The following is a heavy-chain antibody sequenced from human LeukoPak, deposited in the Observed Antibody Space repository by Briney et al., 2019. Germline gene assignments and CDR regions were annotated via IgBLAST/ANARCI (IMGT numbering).Heavy chain of an antibody. Sequence: ASVKVSCKASGYSFTGYFIHWVRQAPGQGLEWMGRLNPSTGATNYAQTFQGRVTMTRDTSIDTAYMEVSALSSDDTAVYYCATTFSGSYPEIDYWGQGTLVTDSS. J-gene: IGHJ4*02. CDR1: GYSFTGYF. CDR3: ATTFSGSYPEIDY. V-gene: IGHV1-2*02. D-gene: IGHD6-19*01. CDR2: LNPSTGAT.